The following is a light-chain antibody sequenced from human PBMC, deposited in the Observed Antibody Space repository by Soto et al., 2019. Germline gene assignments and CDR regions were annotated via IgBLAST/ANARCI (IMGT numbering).Light chain of an antibody. CDR1: QSISTR. Sequence: DIQLTQSPSTLSASVGDRVTIACRATQSISTRLAWYQQKPGKAPKLLIFKASYLETGVPSRFSGVGSGTEFTLTISSLQPDDFATYYCQQYDSYSTFGQGTRLEIK. CDR3: QQYDSYST. V-gene: IGKV1-5*03. CDR2: KAS. J-gene: IGKJ5*01.